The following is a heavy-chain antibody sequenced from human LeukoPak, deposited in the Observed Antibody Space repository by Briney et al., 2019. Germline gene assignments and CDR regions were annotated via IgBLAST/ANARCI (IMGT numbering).Heavy chain of an antibody. Sequence: GASVNVSCKASGYTFTGYYMHWVRQAPGQGLEWMGRINPNSGGTNYAQKFQGRVTMTRDTSISTAYMELSRLRSDDTAVYYCAREDSYGFSNWFDPWGQGTLVTVSS. CDR1: GYTFTGYY. D-gene: IGHD5-18*01. V-gene: IGHV1-2*06. CDR2: INPNSGGT. J-gene: IGHJ5*02. CDR3: AREDSYGFSNWFDP.